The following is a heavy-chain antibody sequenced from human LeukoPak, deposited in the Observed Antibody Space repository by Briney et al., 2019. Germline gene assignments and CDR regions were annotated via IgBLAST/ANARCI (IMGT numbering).Heavy chain of an antibody. J-gene: IGHJ4*02. D-gene: IGHD3-22*01. Sequence: GGSLRLSCAASGFTFDSYAMSWVRQVPGKGLDYIALISASGAVPYYAESVEGRFTISRDSAKNSVSLQMNSLSADDTAIYYCARSLIVASEDYWGQGTQVIVSS. CDR1: GFTFDSYA. CDR2: ISASGAVP. V-gene: IGHV3-23*01. CDR3: ARSLIVASEDY.